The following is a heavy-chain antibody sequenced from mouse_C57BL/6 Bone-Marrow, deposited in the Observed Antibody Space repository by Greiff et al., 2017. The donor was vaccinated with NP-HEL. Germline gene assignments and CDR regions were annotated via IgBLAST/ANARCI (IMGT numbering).Heavy chain of an antibody. CDR1: GYTFTNYW. J-gene: IGHJ4*01. CDR2: IYPGGGYT. D-gene: IGHD1-1*01. V-gene: IGHV1-63*01. CDR3: ARWVFYYGSPSYAMDY. Sequence: QVQLQQSGAELVRPGTSVKMSCKASGYTFTNYWTGWAKQRPGHGLEWIGDIYPGGGYTNYNEKFKGKATLTADKSSSTAYMQFSSLTSEDSAMYYLARWVFYYGSPSYAMDYWGQGTSVTVSS.